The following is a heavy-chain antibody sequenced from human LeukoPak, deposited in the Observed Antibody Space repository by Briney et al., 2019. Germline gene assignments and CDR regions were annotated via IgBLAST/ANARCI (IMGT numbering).Heavy chain of an antibody. J-gene: IGHJ5*02. D-gene: IGHD6-13*01. CDR3: ARYIAAAGPNWFDP. CDR2: IYYSGST. V-gene: IGHV4-39*01. CDR1: GGSISSSSYY. Sequence: PSETLSLTCTVSGGSISSSSYYWGWIRQPPGKGVEWIGSIYYSGSTYYNPSLKSRVTISVDTSKNQFSLKLSSVTAADTAVYYCARYIAAAGPNWFDPWGQGTLVTVSS.